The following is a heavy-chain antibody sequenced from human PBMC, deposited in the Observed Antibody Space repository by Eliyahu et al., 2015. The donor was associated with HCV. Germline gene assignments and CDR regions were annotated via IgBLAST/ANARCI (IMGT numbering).Heavy chain of an antibody. Sequence: EVQLVESGGGLVKSGGSLRLSCAASGFTFSDAWMTWXRQAPGKGLEWLGLIKTTNDDGTTEYAAPVKGRFTISRDDSKNTLYVQMNSLKSEDTAVYYCTTLGGLRYGSWDVWGQGTTVTVSS. CDR2: IKTTNDDGTT. D-gene: IGHD3-10*01. J-gene: IGHJ6*02. V-gene: IGHV3-15*01. CDR1: GFTFSDAW. CDR3: TTLGGLRYGSWDV.